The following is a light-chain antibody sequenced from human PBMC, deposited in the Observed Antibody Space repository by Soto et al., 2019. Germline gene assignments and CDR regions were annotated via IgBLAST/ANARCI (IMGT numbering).Light chain of an antibody. CDR1: QSVSSSY. Sequence: EIVLTQSPGTLSLSPGERATLSGRASQSVSSSYLAWYQQKPGQAPRLLIYGASSRATGIPDRFSGSGSGTDFTLTISRLEPEDFAVYYCQQYGSSRTFGQGTRLEIK. CDR2: GAS. V-gene: IGKV3-20*01. CDR3: QQYGSSRT. J-gene: IGKJ5*01.